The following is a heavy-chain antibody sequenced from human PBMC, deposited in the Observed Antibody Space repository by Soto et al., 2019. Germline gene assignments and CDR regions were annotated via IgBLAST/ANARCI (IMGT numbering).Heavy chain of an antibody. CDR2: INPNSGGT. J-gene: IGHJ4*02. Sequence: ASVKVSCKASGYTFTGYYMHWVRQAPGQGLEWMGWINPNSGGTNYAQKFQGRVTMARDTSISTAYMELSRLRSDDTAVYYCASTICSGGSCYSYDYWGQGTLVTVSS. V-gene: IGHV1-2*02. CDR1: GYTFTGYY. D-gene: IGHD2-15*01. CDR3: ASTICSGGSCYSYDY.